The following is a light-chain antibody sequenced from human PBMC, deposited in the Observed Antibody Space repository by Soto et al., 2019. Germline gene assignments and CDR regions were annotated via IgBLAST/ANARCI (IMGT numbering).Light chain of an antibody. V-gene: IGKV3-20*01. Sequence: EIVLTQSPGTLSLSPGERATLSCRASQSVSSNYLAWYQQRPGQAPRLLIYGSSSRATGIPDRFSGSGSGPHFPLTIPRLEPEDFAVYSCQQYGSSPLTFGGGTKVEI. CDR1: QSVSSNY. J-gene: IGKJ4*01. CDR2: GSS. CDR3: QQYGSSPLT.